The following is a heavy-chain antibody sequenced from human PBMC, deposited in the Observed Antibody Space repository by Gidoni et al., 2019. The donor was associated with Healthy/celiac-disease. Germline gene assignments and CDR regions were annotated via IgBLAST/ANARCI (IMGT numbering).Heavy chain of an antibody. CDR3: ARDLTGQQLATSSSPYYYYYYMDV. Sequence: VQLVESGAGRVKPGRLLRISSAASGLPFSRPSLPWIRLAPGKGLAVVSSISSSSSYIYYADSVKGRFTISRDNAKNSLYLQMTSLRAADTAVYYCARDLTGQQLATSSSPYYYYYYMDVWGKGTTVTVSS. CDR1: GLPFSRPS. J-gene: IGHJ6*03. V-gene: IGHV3-21*01. CDR2: ISSSSSYI. D-gene: IGHD6-13*01.